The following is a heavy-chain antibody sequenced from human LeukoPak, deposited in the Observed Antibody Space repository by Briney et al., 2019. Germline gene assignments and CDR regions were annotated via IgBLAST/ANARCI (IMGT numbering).Heavy chain of an antibody. Sequence: SVQDSRKASVYTFTGYYMHSARQAPGQQVEWMGWINTNSGGTNYAQRFQGRVSMNRDTSISTAYMELSRLRSDDSDVYYCAREKGGGEWFDHWGQGTLVTVSS. V-gene: IGHV1-2*02. J-gene: IGHJ5*02. CDR3: AREKGGGEWFDH. D-gene: IGHD2-21*01. CDR2: INTNSGGT. CDR1: VYTFTGYY.